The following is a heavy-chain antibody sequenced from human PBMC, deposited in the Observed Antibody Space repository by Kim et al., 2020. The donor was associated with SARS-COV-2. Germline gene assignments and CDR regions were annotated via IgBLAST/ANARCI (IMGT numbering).Heavy chain of an antibody. V-gene: IGHV4-39*01. CDR1: GGSISSSSYY. J-gene: IGHJ5*02. D-gene: IGHD5-18*01. CDR2: IYYSGST. Sequence: SETLSLTCTVSGGSISSSSYYWGWIRQPPGKGLEWIGSIYYSGSTYYNPSLKSRVTISVDTSKNQFSLKLSSVTAADTAVYYCARYSLGFDPWGQGTLVTVSS. CDR3: ARYSLGFDP.